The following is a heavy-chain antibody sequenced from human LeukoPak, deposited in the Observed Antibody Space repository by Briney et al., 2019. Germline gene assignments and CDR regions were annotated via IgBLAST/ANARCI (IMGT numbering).Heavy chain of an antibody. V-gene: IGHV3-23*01. CDR1: GLTFSSYA. D-gene: IGHD6-19*01. CDR3: ARSPSSGCPEDY. Sequence: GGSLRLSCAASGLTFSSYAMSWVRQAPGKGLEWVSAISGSGGSTYYADSVKGRFTISRDNSKNTLYLQMNSLRAEDTAVYYCARSPSSGCPEDYWGQGTLVTVSS. CDR2: ISGSGGST. J-gene: IGHJ4*02.